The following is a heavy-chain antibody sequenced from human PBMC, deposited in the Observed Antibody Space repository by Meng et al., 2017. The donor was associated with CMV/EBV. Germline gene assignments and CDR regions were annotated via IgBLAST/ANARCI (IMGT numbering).Heavy chain of an antibody. Sequence: SLKISCAASGFTFDDYAMHLVRQAPGKGLEWVSGNSWNSGSIGYADSVKGRFTISRDNAKNSLYLQMNSLRAEDTALYYCAKDHDFWSGYSYYFDYWGQGTLVTVSS. CDR3: AKDHDFWSGYSYYFDY. D-gene: IGHD3-3*01. V-gene: IGHV3-9*01. CDR2: NSWNSGSI. J-gene: IGHJ4*02. CDR1: GFTFDDYA.